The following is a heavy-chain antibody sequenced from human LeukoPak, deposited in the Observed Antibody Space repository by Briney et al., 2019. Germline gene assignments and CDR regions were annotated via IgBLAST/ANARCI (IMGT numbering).Heavy chain of an antibody. Sequence: QTGGSLRLSCAATGFTFSNFWMSWVRQAPGKGLEWVSYISSSCSTIYYADSVKGRFTISRDNAKNSLYLQMNSLRAEDTAVYYCARDTAMAIDYWGQGTLVTVSS. CDR1: GFTFSNFW. D-gene: IGHD5-18*01. J-gene: IGHJ4*02. CDR3: ARDTAMAIDY. CDR2: ISSSCSTI. V-gene: IGHV3-48*04.